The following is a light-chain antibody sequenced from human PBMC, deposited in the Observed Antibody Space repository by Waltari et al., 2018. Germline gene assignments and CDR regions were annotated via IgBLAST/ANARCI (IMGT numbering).Light chain of an antibody. V-gene: IGLV1-51*02. CDR1: SSNIGNKY. Sequence: QSVLTQPPSVSAAPGQKVTISCSGSSSNIGNKYVSWYQQLPGTAPKLLIYENNKRPSGIPDRFSGSESDTSATRGITGLQTGDEADYYCGAWDSSLNAWVFGGGTKVTVL. J-gene: IGLJ3*02. CDR3: GAWDSSLNAWV. CDR2: ENN.